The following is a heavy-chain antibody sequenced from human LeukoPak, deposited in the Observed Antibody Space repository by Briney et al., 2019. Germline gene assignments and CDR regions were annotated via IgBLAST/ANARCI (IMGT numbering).Heavy chain of an antibody. CDR1: GASINNFY. CDR3: ARHYGP. Sequence: SETLSLTCAVSGASINNFYWNWIRQPPGKGLEWIGSIYDSGSTYYNPSLKSRVTISVDTSKNQFSLKLNSVTAADTAVYYCARHYGPWGQGTLVTVSS. J-gene: IGHJ5*02. CDR2: IYDSGST. D-gene: IGHD3-16*01. V-gene: IGHV4-59*05.